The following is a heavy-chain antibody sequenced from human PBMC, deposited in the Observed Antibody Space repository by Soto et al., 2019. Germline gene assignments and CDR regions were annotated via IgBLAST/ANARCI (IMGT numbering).Heavy chain of an antibody. CDR1: GFTFGTYA. Sequence: PVGSLRLSCAASGFTFGTYAMSWVRQAPGRGLEWVSGISGRDLSTYYADSVKGRFTISRDNSKSTLYLQMNSLRAEDTAVYYCAKEMGYCFDYWGQGALVTVSS. D-gene: IGHD3-16*01. CDR3: AKEMGYCFDY. J-gene: IGHJ4*02. CDR2: ISGRDLST. V-gene: IGHV3-23*01.